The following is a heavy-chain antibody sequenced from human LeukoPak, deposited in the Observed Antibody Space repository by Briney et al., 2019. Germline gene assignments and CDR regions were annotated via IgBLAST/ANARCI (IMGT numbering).Heavy chain of an antibody. CDR1: GYTFTGHS. CDR2: IKPNSGGT. D-gene: IGHD3-9*01. V-gene: IGHV1-2*02. CDR3: ARGPHGRIYDILTGFDY. Sequence: ASVKVSCKASGYTFTGHSMYWVRQAPGQGLEWMGWIKPNSGGTNYAQKFQGRVTMTRDTSICTAYMELSRLRSDDTAVYYCARGPHGRIYDILTGFDYWGQGTLVTVSS. J-gene: IGHJ4*02.